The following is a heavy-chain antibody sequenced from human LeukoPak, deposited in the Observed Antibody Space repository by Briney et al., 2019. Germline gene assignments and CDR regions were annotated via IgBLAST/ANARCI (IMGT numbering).Heavy chain of an antibody. D-gene: IGHD2-15*01. CDR1: GGSISSGDYY. CDR3: ASLRGGYCSGGSCSLWYFDL. J-gene: IGHJ2*01. V-gene: IGHV4-39*07. CDR2: VFYNGAT. Sequence: SETLSLTCTVSGGSISSGDYYWAWVRQPPGKGLEWIGTVFYNGATRYSPSLRSRVTISIDTSKNQFSLKLSSVTAADTAVYYCASLRGGYCSGGSCSLWYFDLWGRGTLVTVSS.